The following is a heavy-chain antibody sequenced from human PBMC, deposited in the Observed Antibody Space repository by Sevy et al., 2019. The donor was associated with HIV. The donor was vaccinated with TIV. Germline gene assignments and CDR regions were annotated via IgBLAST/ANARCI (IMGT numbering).Heavy chain of an antibody. D-gene: IGHD2-2*02. J-gene: IGHJ4*02. Sequence: GGSLRLSCAASGFNIESYWMNWVRQAPGKPLEWVANIKEDDTVKYYVDSVQGRFTIFRDNGRNLVYLVMNNLRVEVTALYYCVRAIQSEGSFWGQGTLVTVSS. CDR3: VRAIQSEGSF. V-gene: IGHV3-7*04. CDR1: GFNIESYW. CDR2: IKEDDTVK.